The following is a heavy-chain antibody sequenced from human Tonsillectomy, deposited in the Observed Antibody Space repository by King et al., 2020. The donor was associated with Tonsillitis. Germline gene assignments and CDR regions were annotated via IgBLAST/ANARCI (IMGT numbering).Heavy chain of an antibody. Sequence: QLVQSGAEVKKPGESLKISCKASGYIFTSYWIGWVRQMPGKGLEWMGMFYPGDYDIRYSPSFQGHVTITADKSISTAYLHWSSLKASDTAIYYCARRGYGDYPLDHGGQGTLVTVSS. CDR1: GYIFTSYW. CDR3: ARRGYGDYPLDH. V-gene: IGHV5-51*01. J-gene: IGHJ4*02. CDR2: FYPGDYDI. D-gene: IGHD4-17*01.